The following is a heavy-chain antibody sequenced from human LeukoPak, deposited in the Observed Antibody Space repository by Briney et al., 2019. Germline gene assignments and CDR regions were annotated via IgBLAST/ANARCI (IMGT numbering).Heavy chain of an antibody. V-gene: IGHV4-34*01. J-gene: IGHJ4*02. CDR3: ARRVRVGFREGSFDY. CDR1: GGSFSGYY. D-gene: IGHD1-26*01. CDR2: ITHSGST. Sequence: SETLSLTCAVYGGSFSGYYWSWIRQPPGKGLEWIGEITHSGSTNYNPSLKSRVTISVDTSKNQFSLKLSSVTAADTAVYYCARRVRVGFREGSFDYWGQGTLLTVSS.